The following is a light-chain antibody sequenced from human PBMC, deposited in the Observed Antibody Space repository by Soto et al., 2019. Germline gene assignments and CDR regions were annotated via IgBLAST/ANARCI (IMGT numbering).Light chain of an antibody. V-gene: IGKV1-5*03. CDR2: QAT. CDR3: QQYINYSWT. Sequence: DIPMTQSPSTLSASVGDTVTITCRASRSISTWLAWYQQKPGKAPKLLIYQATNLESGVPSRFSGRGSGTEFTSTISSLQPDDFASYYCQQYINYSWTFGPGTKVEIK. J-gene: IGKJ1*01. CDR1: RSISTW.